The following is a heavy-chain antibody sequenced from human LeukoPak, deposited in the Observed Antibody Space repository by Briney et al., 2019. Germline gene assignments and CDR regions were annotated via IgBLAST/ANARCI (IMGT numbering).Heavy chain of an antibody. CDR3: ARAGYYNGLDV. CDR2: IGTAGDT. Sequence: GGSLRLSCAASGFTFSSYDMHWVRQATGKGLEWVSTIGTAGDTYYPGSVKGRFTISRENAKNSLYLQMNSLRAGDTAVYYCARAGYYNGLDVWGQGTTVTVSS. CDR1: GFTFSSYD. D-gene: IGHD3-10*01. J-gene: IGHJ6*02. V-gene: IGHV3-13*01.